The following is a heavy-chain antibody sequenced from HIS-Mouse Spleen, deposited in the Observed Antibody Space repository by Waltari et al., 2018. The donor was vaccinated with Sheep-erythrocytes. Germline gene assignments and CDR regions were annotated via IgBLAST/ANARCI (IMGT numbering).Heavy chain of an antibody. V-gene: IGHV3-9*01. J-gene: IGHJ4*02. D-gene: IGHD2-2*01. Sequence: SGISWNSGNIGYADSVKGRFTISRDNAKNSLYLQMNSLRAEDTALYYCAKDISRNIVVVPAAVGDYWGQGTLVTVSS. CDR3: AKDISRNIVVVPAAVGDY. CDR2: ISWNSGNI.